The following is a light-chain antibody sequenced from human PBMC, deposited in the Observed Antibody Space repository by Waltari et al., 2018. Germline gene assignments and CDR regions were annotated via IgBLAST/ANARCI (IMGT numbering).Light chain of an antibody. CDR3: QKYGTLPAT. CDR1: QSVSRF. V-gene: IGKV3-20*01. Sequence: EIVLTQSPGTLSLSPGERATLSCRASQSVSRFLAWYQQKPGQAPRLLIYEASIRATGIPDRFSGSGSGTDFSLTISRLEPEDFAVYYCQKYGTLPATFGQGTKVEIK. CDR2: EAS. J-gene: IGKJ1*01.